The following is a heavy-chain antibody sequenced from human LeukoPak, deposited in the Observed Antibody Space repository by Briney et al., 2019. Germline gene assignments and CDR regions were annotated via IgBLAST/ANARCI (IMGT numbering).Heavy chain of an antibody. D-gene: IGHD3-3*01. Sequence: LETLSLTCTVSGGSISSYYWSWIRQPAGKGLEWIGRIYTSGSTNYNPSLKSRVTMSVDTSKNQFSLKLSSVTAADTAVYYCARSAIFGIGYYYMDVWGKGTTVTVSS. CDR3: ARSAIFGIGYYYMDV. CDR2: IYTSGST. V-gene: IGHV4-4*07. CDR1: GGSISSYY. J-gene: IGHJ6*03.